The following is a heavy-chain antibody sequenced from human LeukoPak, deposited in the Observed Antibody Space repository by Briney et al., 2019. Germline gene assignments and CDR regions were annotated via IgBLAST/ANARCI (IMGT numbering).Heavy chain of an antibody. CDR3: AKAKYSSSSDLLDY. Sequence: QPGGSLRLSCAASGLTFSSYAMSWVRQAPGKGLEWVSTISGSGGSTYYADSVKGRFTISRDISKNTLFLQMNSLRADDTAVYYCAKAKYSSSSDLLDYWGQGTLVTVSS. CDR1: GLTFSSYA. CDR2: ISGSGGST. V-gene: IGHV3-23*01. J-gene: IGHJ4*02. D-gene: IGHD6-6*01.